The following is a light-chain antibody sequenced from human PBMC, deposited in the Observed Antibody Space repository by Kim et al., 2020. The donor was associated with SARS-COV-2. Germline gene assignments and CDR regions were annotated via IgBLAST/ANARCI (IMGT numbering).Light chain of an antibody. J-gene: IGLJ2*01. CDR1: SSNIGAGYD. V-gene: IGLV1-40*01. CDR2: GNS. CDR3: QSYDSSLRDVV. Sequence: QRVNIPCTGSSSNIGAGYDVHWYQQLPGTAPKLLIYGNSKRPSGVPDRFSGSKSGTSASLAITGLQAEDEADYYCQSYDSSLRDVVFGGGTQLTVL.